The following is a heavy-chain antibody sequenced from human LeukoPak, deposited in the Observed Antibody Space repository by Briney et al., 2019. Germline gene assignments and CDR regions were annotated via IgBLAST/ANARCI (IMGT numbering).Heavy chain of an antibody. J-gene: IGHJ4*02. CDR3: ARDCSSTSCYLGLGY. Sequence: GGSLRLSCAASGFTFSSYSMNWVRQAPGKGLEWVSSISRSSSYIYYADSVKGRFTISRDNAKNSLYLQMNSLRAEDTAVYYCARDCSSTSCYLGLGYWGQGTLVTVS. CDR1: GFTFSSYS. D-gene: IGHD2-2*01. V-gene: IGHV3-21*01. CDR2: ISRSSSYI.